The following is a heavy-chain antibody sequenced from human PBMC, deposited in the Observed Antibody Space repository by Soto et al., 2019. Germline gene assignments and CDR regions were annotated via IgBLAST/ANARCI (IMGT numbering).Heavy chain of an antibody. Sequence: QVQLQESGPGLVKPSDTLSLTCAVSGYSISSSNWWGWIRQPPGKGLEWIGYIYYSGTTYYNPSLKRRVTMSVDTSKNQFSLKLTSVTAVDTAVYYYARREIQGPIDYWGQGTLVTVSS. J-gene: IGHJ4*02. CDR3: ARREIQGPIDY. CDR1: GYSISSSNW. D-gene: IGHD1-26*01. CDR2: IYYSGTT. V-gene: IGHV4-28*01.